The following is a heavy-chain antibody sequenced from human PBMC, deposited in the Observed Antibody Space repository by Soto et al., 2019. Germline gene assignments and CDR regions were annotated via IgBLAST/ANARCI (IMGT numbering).Heavy chain of an antibody. CDR3: ASTKYDRSGYYYWYRGL. CDR2: IIPIFGTA. J-gene: IGHJ2*01. D-gene: IGHD3-22*01. V-gene: IGHV1-69*06. CDR1: EDTFRNYA. Sequence: SVKVSCKASEDTFRNYAISWVRQAPGQGLEWMGGIIPIFGTANYAQKFQGRVTITADTSANTVYLELSSLRSEDTAVYYCASTKYDRSGYYYWYRGLWGRGTRVTVAS.